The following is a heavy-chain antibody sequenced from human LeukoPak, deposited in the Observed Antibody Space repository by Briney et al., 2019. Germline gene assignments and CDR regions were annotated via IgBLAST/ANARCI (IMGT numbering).Heavy chain of an antibody. J-gene: IGHJ4*02. Sequence: TGGSLRLSCAASGFTFSSYAMSWVRQAPGKGLEWVSSISSSSNYIYYADSVKGRFTISRDNAKNSLYLQMNSLRAEDTAVYYCARDRIVVAGSPSFDYWGQGTLVTVSS. V-gene: IGHV3-21*01. CDR3: ARDRIVVAGSPSFDY. D-gene: IGHD6-19*01. CDR1: GFTFSSYA. CDR2: ISSSSNYI.